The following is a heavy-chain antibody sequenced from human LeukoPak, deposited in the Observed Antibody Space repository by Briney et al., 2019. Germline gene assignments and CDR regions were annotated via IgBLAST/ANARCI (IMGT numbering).Heavy chain of an antibody. CDR2: VNHSGDT. Sequence: GSLRLSCVVSGFTVSTNHMSWVRQAPGKGLEWIGEVNHSGDTNYNPSLKNRVTISSDTSKDQFSLRLSSVTAADTAIYYCAREANSYDSGTYAWFDFWGQGTLVTVSS. V-gene: IGHV4-34*01. J-gene: IGHJ4*02. CDR3: AREANSYDSGTYAWFDF. CDR1: GFTVSTNH. D-gene: IGHD3-10*01.